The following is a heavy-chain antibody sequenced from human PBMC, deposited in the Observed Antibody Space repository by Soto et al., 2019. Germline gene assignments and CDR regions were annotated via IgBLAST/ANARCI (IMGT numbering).Heavy chain of an antibody. V-gene: IGHV4-31*03. CDR2: IYYSGGT. CDR1: GGSISSGGYY. D-gene: IGHD6-19*01. CDR3: ARDRGWYGNWFDP. J-gene: IGHJ5*02. Sequence: QVQLQESGPGLVKPSQTLSLTCTVSGGSISSGGYYWSWIRQHPGKGLEWIGYIYYSGGTYYNPSLKSRVTISVDTSKNQFSLKLSSVTAADTAVYYCARDRGWYGNWFDPWGQGTLVTVSS.